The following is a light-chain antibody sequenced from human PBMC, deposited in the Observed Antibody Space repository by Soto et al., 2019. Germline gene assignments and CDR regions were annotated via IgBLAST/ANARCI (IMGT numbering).Light chain of an antibody. CDR3: QKLNIFPPVFT. CDR2: GAS. V-gene: IGKV1-9*01. Sequence: DIQLTQSPFFLSASVGDRVTITCRASQGIRSYLAWYQQRPGKAPELLIYGASTLRTGVASRFSGSGSGTEFNHTISNLQTEEFATYFCQKLNIFPPVFTFGPGTKVDIK. J-gene: IGKJ3*01. CDR1: QGIRSY.